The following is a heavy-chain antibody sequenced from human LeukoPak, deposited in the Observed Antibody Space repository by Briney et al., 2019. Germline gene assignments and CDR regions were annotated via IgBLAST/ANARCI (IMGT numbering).Heavy chain of an antibody. Sequence: GESLKISCQGSGFNFNNHWIDWVRQRPGKGPEWMGVIYPGDSNIRYSPSSQGQVTISADKSRSTAYLQWSSLKASDTAMYYCATNAYNYLYWGRGTLVTVSS. V-gene: IGHV5-51*01. D-gene: IGHD5-24*01. CDR3: ATNAYNYLY. J-gene: IGHJ4*02. CDR2: IYPGDSNI. CDR1: GFNFNNHW.